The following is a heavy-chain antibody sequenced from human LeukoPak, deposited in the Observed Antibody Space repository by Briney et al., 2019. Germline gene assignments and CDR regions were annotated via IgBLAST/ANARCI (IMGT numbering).Heavy chain of an antibody. CDR3: ARVQALNWFDP. CDR2: ISSSSYI. D-gene: IGHD4-11*01. V-gene: IGHV3-21*01. Sequence: GGSLRLFCAASGFTLSSYSMKWVRQARGKGLEGVSSISSSSYIYYAVSVKGRFTISRDNAKNSLYLQMNSLRAEDKAVYYCARVQALNWFDPWGQGTLVTVSS. CDR1: GFTLSSYS. J-gene: IGHJ5*02.